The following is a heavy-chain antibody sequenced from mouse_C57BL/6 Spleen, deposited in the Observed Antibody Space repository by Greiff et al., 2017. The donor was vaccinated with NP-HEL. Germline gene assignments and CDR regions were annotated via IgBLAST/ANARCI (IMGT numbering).Heavy chain of an antibody. CDR2: IDPSDSYT. J-gene: IGHJ2*01. CDR1: GYTFTSYW. V-gene: IGHV1-69*01. D-gene: IGHD2-1*01. Sequence: QVQLQQPGAELVMPGASVKLSCKASGYTFTSYWMHWVKQRPGQGLEWIGEIDPSDSYTNYNQKFKGKSTLTVDKSSSTAYMQLSSLTSEDSAVYDCARSGNGNYYFDYWGQGTTLTVSS. CDR3: ARSGNGNYYFDY.